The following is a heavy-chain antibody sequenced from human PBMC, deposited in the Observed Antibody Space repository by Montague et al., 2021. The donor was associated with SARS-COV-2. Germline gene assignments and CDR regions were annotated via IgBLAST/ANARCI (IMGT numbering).Heavy chain of an antibody. CDR1: GFTVSSNY. CDR3: ARYYYDSSDYYDPEYFDY. Sequence: SLRLSCAASGFTVSSNYMSWVHQAPGKGLEWVSVIYSGGSTYYADSMKGRFTISRDNSKNTLYLQMNSLRAEDTAVYYCARYYYDSSDYYDPEYFDYWGQGTLVTVSS. CDR2: IYSGGST. D-gene: IGHD3-22*01. J-gene: IGHJ4*02. V-gene: IGHV3-66*02.